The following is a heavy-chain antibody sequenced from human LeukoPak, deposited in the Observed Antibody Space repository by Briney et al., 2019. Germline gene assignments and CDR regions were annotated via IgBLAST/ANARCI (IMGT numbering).Heavy chain of an antibody. J-gene: IGHJ5*02. V-gene: IGHV3-15*01. CDR1: GFTSSNAW. CDR2: IKSKTDEGTT. CDR3: TTDPGLS. Sequence: GGSLRPSCAASGFTSSNAWMSWVRQAPEKGLEWVGRIKSKTDEGTTDYAAPVKGRFTISRDDSKNTLYLQKNSMKTEDTAVYDYTTDPGLSWGQGTLVTVSS.